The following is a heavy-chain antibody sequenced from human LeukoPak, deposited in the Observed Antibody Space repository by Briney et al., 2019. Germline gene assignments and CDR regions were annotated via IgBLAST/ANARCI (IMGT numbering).Heavy chain of an antibody. Sequence: PGGSLRLSCAASGFTFSDYSTSWIRQAPGQGLEWVSYISRSGDTIDYADSVKGRFSISRDNAKNSLYLQMNSLRAEDTAVYYCAGYHWNSGVVYWGQGTPVTVSS. CDR1: GFTFSDYS. CDR2: ISRSGDTI. D-gene: IGHD1-7*01. V-gene: IGHV3-11*01. CDR3: AGYHWNSGVVY. J-gene: IGHJ4*02.